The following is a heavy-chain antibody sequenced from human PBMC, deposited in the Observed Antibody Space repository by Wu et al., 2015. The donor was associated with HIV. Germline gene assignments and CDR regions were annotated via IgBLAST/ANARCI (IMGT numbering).Heavy chain of an antibody. CDR3: AKAPLAYCGGDCPLDYYHYMDV. CDR1: GFTFRTYS. V-gene: IGHV3-21*06. J-gene: IGHJ6*03. Sequence: EVKLVESGGGLVKPGGSLRLSCAASGFTFRTYSMTWVRQAPGKGLEWVSSIGPDSVYKYYTDSVRGRFTISRDNAKNSLFLQMDSLRADDTATYYCAKAPLAYCGGDCPLDYYHYMDVWGQGTTVTVS. D-gene: IGHD2-21*01. CDR2: IGPDSVYK.